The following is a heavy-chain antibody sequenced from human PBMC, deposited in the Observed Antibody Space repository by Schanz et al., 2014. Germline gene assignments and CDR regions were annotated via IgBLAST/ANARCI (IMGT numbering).Heavy chain of an antibody. CDR3: AKAQGRKFDS. CDR2: FNDGGVNK. Sequence: EVQLLESGGGLVEPGGSLRLSCATSGFSLDIFAVSWVRQAPGKGREWVSSFNDGGVNKYYAESVKGRFTISSDNSKSTLNDEKRSVRDEERAVYYCAKAQGRKFDSWGQGTLGNDAS. J-gene: IGHJ4*02. V-gene: IGHV3-23*01. CDR1: GFSLDIFA.